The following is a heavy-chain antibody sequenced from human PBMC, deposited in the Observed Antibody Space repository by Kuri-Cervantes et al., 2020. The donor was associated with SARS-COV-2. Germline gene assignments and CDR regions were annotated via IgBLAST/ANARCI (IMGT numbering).Heavy chain of an antibody. J-gene: IGHJ3*02. CDR3: ARATKADYGDYIDAFDI. V-gene: IGHV4-61*02. D-gene: IGHD4-17*01. Sequence: SETLSLTCTVSGGSINSGSYYWSWIRQRAGKGLEWIGRIYTSGSANYNPSLKSRVTISVDTSKNQFSLKLSSVTAADTAVYYCARATKADYGDYIDAFDIWGQGTMVTVSS. CDR1: GGSINSGSYY. CDR2: IYTSGSA.